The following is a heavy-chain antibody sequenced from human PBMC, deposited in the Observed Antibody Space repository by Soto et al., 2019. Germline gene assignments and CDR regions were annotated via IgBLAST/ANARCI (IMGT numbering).Heavy chain of an antibody. CDR3: AGDSSSWYQYYYYYYGMDV. Sequence: KSRVTISVDTSKNQFSLKLSSVTAADTAVYYCAGDSSSWYQYYYYYYGMDVWGQGTTVTVSS. V-gene: IGHV4-39*01. J-gene: IGHJ6*02. D-gene: IGHD6-13*01.